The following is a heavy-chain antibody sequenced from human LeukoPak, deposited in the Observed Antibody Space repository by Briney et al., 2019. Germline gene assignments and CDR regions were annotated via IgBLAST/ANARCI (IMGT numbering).Heavy chain of an antibody. CDR3: ARDVLLWFGELLNNWFDP. J-gene: IGHJ5*02. CDR2: ISSSSSYI. Sequence: GGSLRLSCAASGFTFSSFPMGWVRQAPGKGLEWVSSISSSSSYIYYADSVKGRFTISRDNAKNSLYLQMNSLRAEDTAVYYCARDVLLWFGELLNNWFDPWGQGTLVTVSS. V-gene: IGHV3-21*01. D-gene: IGHD3-10*01. CDR1: GFTFSSFP.